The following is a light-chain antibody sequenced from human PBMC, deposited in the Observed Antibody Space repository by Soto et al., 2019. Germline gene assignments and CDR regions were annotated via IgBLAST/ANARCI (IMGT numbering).Light chain of an antibody. V-gene: IGLV6-57*02. CDR2: END. J-gene: IGLJ1*01. CDR3: QSWGDAGYV. Sequence: NFMLTQPQSVPEAPGITMTISCSDSSGTVSNHAQWNQQRPSNALSTVINENDKRPSGGPDRFSVSGSIDSSSIFAVLTIARLQTEYEADYYSQSWGDAGYVVGTGTK. CDR1: SGTVSNH.